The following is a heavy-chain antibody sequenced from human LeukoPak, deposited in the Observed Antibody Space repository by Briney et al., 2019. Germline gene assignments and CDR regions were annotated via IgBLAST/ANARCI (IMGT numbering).Heavy chain of an antibody. CDR2: INSDGSST. CDR3: AREYGDGYNSYGMDV. D-gene: IGHD5-24*01. CDR1: GFTFSSYA. V-gene: IGHV3-74*01. J-gene: IGHJ6*02. Sequence: GGSLRLSCAASGFTFSSYAMSWVRQAPGKGLVWVSRINSDGSSTSYANSVKGRFTISRDNAKNTLYLQMNSLRAEDTAVYYCAREYGDGYNSYGMDVWGQGTTVTVSS.